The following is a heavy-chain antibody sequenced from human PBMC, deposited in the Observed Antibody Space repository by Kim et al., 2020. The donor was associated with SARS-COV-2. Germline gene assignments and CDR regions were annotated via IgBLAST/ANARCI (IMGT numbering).Heavy chain of an antibody. CDR3: ARDKAGYSYGFGPDY. J-gene: IGHJ4*02. D-gene: IGHD5-18*01. Sequence: ADAVMGRFTITGNNAKNSLYLQMNSLRAEDTAVYYCARDKAGYSYGFGPDYWGQGTLVTVSS. V-gene: IGHV3-21*01.